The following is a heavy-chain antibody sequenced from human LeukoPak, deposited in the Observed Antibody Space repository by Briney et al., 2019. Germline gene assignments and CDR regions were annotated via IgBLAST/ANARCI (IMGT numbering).Heavy chain of an antibody. CDR2: ISGSGGTT. Sequence: GGSLRLSCAASGFTFSSYSMNWVRQAPGKGLEWVSAISGSGGTTYYADSVKGRFTISRDSSKNTLYLQMNSLRAEDTAIYYCAKTLYSSTYYFDYWGQGTLVTVSS. J-gene: IGHJ4*02. V-gene: IGHV3-23*01. CDR1: GFTFSSYS. D-gene: IGHD6-13*01. CDR3: AKTLYSSTYYFDY.